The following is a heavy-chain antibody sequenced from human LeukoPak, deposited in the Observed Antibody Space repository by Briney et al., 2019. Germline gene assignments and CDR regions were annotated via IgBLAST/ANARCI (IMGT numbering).Heavy chain of an antibody. Sequence: PGGSLRLSCGASGITVSSNYMSWVRQAPGKGLEWVSVIYSGGSTYYADSVKGRFTISRDNSKNTLYLQMNRLRVEDTAVYYCVRAVAGYYFDYWGQGTLVTVSS. CDR1: GITVSSNY. CDR3: VRAVAGYYFDY. J-gene: IGHJ4*02. CDR2: IYSGGST. V-gene: IGHV3-53*01. D-gene: IGHD6-19*01.